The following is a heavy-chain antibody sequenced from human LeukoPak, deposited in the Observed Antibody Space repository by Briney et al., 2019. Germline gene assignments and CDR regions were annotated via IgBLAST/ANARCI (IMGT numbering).Heavy chain of an antibody. CDR3: ARSTFGGVIVY. V-gene: IGHV3-21*01. J-gene: IGHJ4*02. D-gene: IGHD3-16*02. Sequence: GGSLRLSCAASGFPFDDYGMNWVRQAPGKGLEWVSSISSSSSYIYYADSVKGRFTISRDNAKNSLYLQMNSLRAEDTAVYYCARSTFGGVIVYWGQGTLVTVSS. CDR1: GFPFDDYG. CDR2: ISSSSSYI.